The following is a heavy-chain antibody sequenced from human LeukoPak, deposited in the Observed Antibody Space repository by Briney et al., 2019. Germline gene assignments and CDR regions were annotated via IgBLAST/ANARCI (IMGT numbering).Heavy chain of an antibody. J-gene: IGHJ4*02. V-gene: IGHV1-18*01. CDR3: ARDPYYYDSSALPRDPFDY. Sequence: ASVKVSCKASGYTFTSYGISWVRQAPGQGLEWMGWISAYNGNTNYAQKLQGRVTMTTDTSTSTAYMELRSLRSDDTAVYYCARDPYYYDSSALPRDPFDYWGQGTLVTVSS. CDR2: ISAYNGNT. D-gene: IGHD3-22*01. CDR1: GYTFTSYG.